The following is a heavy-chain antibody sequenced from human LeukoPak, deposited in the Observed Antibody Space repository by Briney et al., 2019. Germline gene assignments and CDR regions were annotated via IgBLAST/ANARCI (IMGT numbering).Heavy chain of an antibody. V-gene: IGHV3-7*01. J-gene: IGHJ4*01. D-gene: IGHD2-21*01. CDR2: IKQDGGKT. CDR1: GFTFSGYL. CDR3: ARARYCGGGTCYFDF. Sequence: GGSLRLSCAASGFTFSGYLMSGGRHPPGKGRERVANIKQDGGKTYYVDSVKGRFTISRDNAKNSLYLQMNSLRAEDTAVYYCARARYCGGGTCYFDFWGHGTLVTVSS.